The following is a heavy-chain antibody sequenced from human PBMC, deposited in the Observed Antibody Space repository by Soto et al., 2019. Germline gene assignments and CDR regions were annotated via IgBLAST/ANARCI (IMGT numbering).Heavy chain of an antibody. V-gene: IGHV4-59*12. Sequence: PSETLSLTCTVSGGSISSYYWSWIRQPPGKGLEWIGYIYYSGSTNYNPSLKSRVTISVDTSKNQFSLKLSSVTAADTAVYYCARGRFSSSWYRAGWFDPWGQGTLVTVSS. D-gene: IGHD6-13*01. J-gene: IGHJ5*02. CDR3: ARGRFSSSWYRAGWFDP. CDR1: GGSISSYY. CDR2: IYYSGST.